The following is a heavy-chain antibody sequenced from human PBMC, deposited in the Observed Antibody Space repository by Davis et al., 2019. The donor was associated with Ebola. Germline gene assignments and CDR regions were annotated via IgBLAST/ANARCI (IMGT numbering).Heavy chain of an antibody. CDR3: TRGIARRQLGSWFDP. CDR2: MNPNSGNT. D-gene: IGHD6-6*01. J-gene: IGHJ5*02. V-gene: IGHV1-8*01. CDR1: GYTFTSYD. Sequence: ASVKVSCKTSGYTFTSYDINWVRQATGQGLEWMGWMNPNSGNTGYAQKFQGRVTMTRNTSITTAYMELSGLNFDDTAVYYCTRGIARRQLGSWFDPWGQGTPVTVSS.